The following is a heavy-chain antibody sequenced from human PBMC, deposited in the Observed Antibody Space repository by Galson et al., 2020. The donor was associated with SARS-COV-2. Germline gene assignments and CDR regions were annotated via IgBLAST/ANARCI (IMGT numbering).Heavy chain of an antibody. J-gene: IGHJ4*02. D-gene: IGHD6-19*01. Sequence: GGSLRLSCAASGSTFSSYAMSWVRQPPGKGLERTSTIINSDGSTYYADSVKGRFTISRDNSKNTLYLQMNSLRAEDTAIYYCAKWGRDSSGWTAFDYWGQGTLVTVSS. CDR2: IINSDGST. CDR3: AKWGRDSSGWTAFDY. V-gene: IGHV3-23*01. CDR1: GSTFSSYA.